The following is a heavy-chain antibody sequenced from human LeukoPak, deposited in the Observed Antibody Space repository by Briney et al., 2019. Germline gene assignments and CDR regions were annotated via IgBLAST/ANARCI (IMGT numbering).Heavy chain of an antibody. CDR3: ARDVGGYSYN. Sequence: SETLSLTCTVSGGSISSYYWSWIRQPPGKGLEWIGYIYYSGSTNYNPSLKSRVTISVDTSKNHFSLKLSSVTAADTAVYYCARDVGGYSYNWGQGTLVTVSS. CDR1: GGSISSYY. D-gene: IGHD5-18*01. J-gene: IGHJ4*02. CDR2: IYYSGST. V-gene: IGHV4-59*01.